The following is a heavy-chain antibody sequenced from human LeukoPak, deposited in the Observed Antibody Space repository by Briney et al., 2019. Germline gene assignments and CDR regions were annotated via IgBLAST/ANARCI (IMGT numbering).Heavy chain of an antibody. V-gene: IGHV1-24*01. D-gene: IGHD6-19*01. CDR3: ASSGWYGNWFDY. CDR1: GYTLTELS. CDR2: FDPEDGET. J-gene: IGHJ5*01. Sequence: ASVKVSCKVSGYTLTELSMHWVRQAPGKGLEWMGGFDPEDGETIYAQKFQGRVTMTEDTSTDTAYMELSSLRSEDTAVYYCASSGWYGNWFDYWGQGTLVTVSS.